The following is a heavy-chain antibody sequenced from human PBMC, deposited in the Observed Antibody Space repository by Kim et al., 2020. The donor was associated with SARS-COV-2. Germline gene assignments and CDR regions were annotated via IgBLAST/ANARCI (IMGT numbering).Heavy chain of an antibody. J-gene: IGHJ3*02. Sequence: GTNYAQKVQGRVTMTRDTSISTAYMELSRLRSDDTAVYYCARKGVIGFDIWGQGTMVTVSS. CDR3: ARKGVIGFDI. D-gene: IGHD3-10*01. V-gene: IGHV1-2*02. CDR2: GT.